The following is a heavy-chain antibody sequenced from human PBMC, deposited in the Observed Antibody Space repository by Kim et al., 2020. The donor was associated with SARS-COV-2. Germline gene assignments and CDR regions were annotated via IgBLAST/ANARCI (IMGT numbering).Heavy chain of an antibody. CDR3: AKSMGMIDFDY. CDR1: GFTFSSFG. V-gene: IGHV3-30*18. Sequence: GGSLRLSCAASGFTFSSFGMHWVRQAPGKGLEWVAAISCDGSNKYYADSVKGRFTISRDKSENTLYLQMNSLRAEDTAVYYCAKSMGMIDFDYWGQGTLVTVSS. J-gene: IGHJ4*02. CDR2: ISCDGSNK. D-gene: IGHD3-22*01.